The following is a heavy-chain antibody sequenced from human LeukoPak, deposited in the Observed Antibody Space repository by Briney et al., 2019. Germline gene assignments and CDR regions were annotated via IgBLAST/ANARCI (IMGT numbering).Heavy chain of an antibody. D-gene: IGHD4-17*01. CDR1: GFTFSSYA. Sequence: GGSLRLSCAASGFTFSSYAMHWVRQAPGKGLEWVAVISYDGSNKYYADSVKGRFTISRDNAKNTLYLQMNSLRAEDTAVYYCARDTEGFDYWGQGTLVTVSS. CDR3: ARDTEGFDY. V-gene: IGHV3-30*04. CDR2: ISYDGSNK. J-gene: IGHJ4*02.